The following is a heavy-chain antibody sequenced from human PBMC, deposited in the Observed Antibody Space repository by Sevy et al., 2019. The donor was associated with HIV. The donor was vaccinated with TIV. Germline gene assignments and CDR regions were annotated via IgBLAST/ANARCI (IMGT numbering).Heavy chain of an antibody. CDR1: GYTFTSYG. V-gene: IGHV1-18*01. Sequence: ASVKVSCKASGYTFTSYGISWVRQAPGQGLEWMGWISAYNGNTNYAQKLQGRVTMTTDTSTSTAYMELRSLRSDDTAVYYCARMDIVVVVAAARKYYYYGMDVWGQRTTVTVSS. CDR3: ARMDIVVVVAAARKYYYYGMDV. J-gene: IGHJ6*02. D-gene: IGHD2-15*01. CDR2: ISAYNGNT.